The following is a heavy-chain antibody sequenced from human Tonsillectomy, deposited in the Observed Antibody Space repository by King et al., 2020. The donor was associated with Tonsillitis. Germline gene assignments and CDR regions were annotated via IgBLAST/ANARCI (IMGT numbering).Heavy chain of an antibody. CDR2: IDGSGGRI. CDR3: AKEGSYYMDV. D-gene: IGHD6-19*01. Sequence: VQLVESGGGLVQPGGSLRLSCAVSGFKLKNFVMSWVRQAPGKGLEWVSLIDGSGGRIKYADSVKGRFTISRDNSKNTLYLQMNSLRAEDRAVYYSAKEGSYYMDVWGKGTTVTVSS. J-gene: IGHJ6*03. CDR1: GFKLKNFV. V-gene: IGHV3-23*04.